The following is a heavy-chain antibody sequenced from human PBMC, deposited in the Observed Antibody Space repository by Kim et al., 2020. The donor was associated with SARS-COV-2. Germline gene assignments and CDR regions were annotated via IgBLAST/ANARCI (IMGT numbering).Heavy chain of an antibody. CDR1: GFTFSSYG. CDR2: IWYDGSNK. J-gene: IGHJ6*02. V-gene: IGHV3-33*01. CDR3: ARFYGSGSRPYYYYGMDV. Sequence: GGSLRLSCAASGFTFSSYGMHWVRQAPGKGLEWVAVIWYDGSNKYYADSVKGRFTISRDNSKNTLYLQMNRLRAEDTAVYYCARFYGSGSRPYYYYGMDVWGQGTTVTVSS. D-gene: IGHD3-10*01.